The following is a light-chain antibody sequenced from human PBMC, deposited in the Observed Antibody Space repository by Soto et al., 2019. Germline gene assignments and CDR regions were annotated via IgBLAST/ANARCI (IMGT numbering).Light chain of an antibody. Sequence: DIEMTQSPSSLSASVGETITITCRASQSISSSLNWFQHSPGQPPKLLLFAASNLHAGVPPRFSGSGSGTSFSLTIRSLQPEDFATYYCQQSFNLPRTFGPGTRVELK. J-gene: IGKJ1*01. CDR1: QSISSS. V-gene: IGKV1-39*01. CDR3: QQSFNLPRT. CDR2: AAS.